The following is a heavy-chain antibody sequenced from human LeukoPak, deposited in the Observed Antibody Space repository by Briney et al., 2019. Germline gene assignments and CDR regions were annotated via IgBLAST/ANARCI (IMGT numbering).Heavy chain of an antibody. CDR2: IRFDGSNK. J-gene: IGHJ4*02. CDR1: GFTFSSYG. CDR3: ANSHDCGGDCYSY. Sequence: PGGSLRLSCAASGFTFSSYGMHWVRQAPGKGLEWVAFIRFDGSNKYYADSVKGRFTISRDNSKNTLYLQMNSLTAEDTAVYYCANSHDCGGDCYSYWGQGTLVTVSS. V-gene: IGHV3-30*02. D-gene: IGHD2-21*01.